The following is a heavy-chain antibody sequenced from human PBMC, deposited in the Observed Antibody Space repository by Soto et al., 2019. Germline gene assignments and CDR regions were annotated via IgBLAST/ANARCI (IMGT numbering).Heavy chain of an antibody. CDR1: GGSFSGYY. J-gene: IGHJ6*02. CDR2: INHSGST. CDR3: ARDGPYYYGSGSYYSYYYYYGMDV. D-gene: IGHD3-10*01. V-gene: IGHV4-34*01. Sequence: QVQLQQWGAGLLKPSETLSLTCAVYGGSFSGYYWSWIRQPPGKGLEWIGEINHSGSTNYNPSLKSRVTISVGPSKHQFSLKLSSVTDADTAVYYCARDGPYYYGSGSYYSYYYYYGMDVWGQGTTVTVSS.